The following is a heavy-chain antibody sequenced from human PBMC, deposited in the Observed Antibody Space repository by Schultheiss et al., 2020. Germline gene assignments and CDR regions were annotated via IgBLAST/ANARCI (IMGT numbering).Heavy chain of an antibody. CDR3: AKDYGSSSSLFDY. CDR2: ITTNGGGT. CDR1: GFTFSHYA. J-gene: IGHJ4*02. D-gene: IGHD6-6*01. Sequence: GGSLRLSCAASGFTFSHYAMHWVRQAPGKGLECVSGITTNGGGTYYANSVKGRFTISRDNSKNTLYLQMNSLRAEDTAVYYCAKDYGSSSSLFDYWGQGTLVTVSS. V-gene: IGHV3-64*01.